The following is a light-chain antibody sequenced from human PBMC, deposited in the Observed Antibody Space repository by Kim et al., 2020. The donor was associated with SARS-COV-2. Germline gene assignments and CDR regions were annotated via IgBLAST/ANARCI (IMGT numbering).Light chain of an antibody. Sequence: PGQTGRITCSGDALPKQYAYWYQQKPGQAPVLVIYKDSERPSGIPERFSGSSSGTTVTLTISGVQAEDEADYYCQSADSSGTYVVFGGGTQLTVL. V-gene: IGLV3-25*03. CDR2: KDS. CDR3: QSADSSGTYVV. CDR1: ALPKQY. J-gene: IGLJ2*01.